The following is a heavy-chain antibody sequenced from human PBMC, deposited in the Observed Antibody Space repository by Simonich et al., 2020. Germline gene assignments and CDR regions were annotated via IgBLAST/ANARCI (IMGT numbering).Heavy chain of an antibody. V-gene: IGHV3-48*03. J-gene: IGHJ6*02. CDR3: ARDFRLQLVEIGTYYYYGMDV. Sequence: EVQLVESGGGLVQPGGSLRLSCAASGFTFSSYEMNWVRQAPGKVLEWVSYISSSGSTIYYADSVKGRFTISRDNAKNSLYLQMNSLRAEDTAVYYCARDFRLQLVEIGTYYYYGMDVWGQGTTVTVSS. D-gene: IGHD6-6*01. CDR2: ISSSGSTI. CDR1: GFTFSSYE.